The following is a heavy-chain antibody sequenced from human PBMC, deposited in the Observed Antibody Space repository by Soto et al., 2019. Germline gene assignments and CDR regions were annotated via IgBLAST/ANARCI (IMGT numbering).Heavy chain of an antibody. CDR2: ISYDGSNK. CDR1: GFTFSSYA. CDR3: ASGPVATSDY. D-gene: IGHD5-12*01. V-gene: IGHV3-30-3*01. Sequence: QVQLVESGGGVVQPGRSLRLSCAASGFTFSSYAIHWVRQAPGKGLEWVAVISYDGSNKYYADSVKGRFTISRDNSKNTLYLQMNSLRAEDTAVYYFASGPVATSDYWGQGTLVTVSS. J-gene: IGHJ4*02.